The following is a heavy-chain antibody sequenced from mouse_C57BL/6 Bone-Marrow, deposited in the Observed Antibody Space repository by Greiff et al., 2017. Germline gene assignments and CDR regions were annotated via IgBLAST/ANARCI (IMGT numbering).Heavy chain of an antibody. CDR3: TTYAMDY. V-gene: IGHV14-4*01. CDR2: IEPENGDT. J-gene: IGHJ4*01. CDR1: GFNIKDDY. Sequence: EVKLVESGAELVRPGASVKLSCTASGFNIKDDYMHWVKQRPEQGLEWIGWIEPENGDTEYASKFQGKATITADTSSNTAYLQLSSLTSEDTAVYYCTTYAMDYWGQGTSVTVSS.